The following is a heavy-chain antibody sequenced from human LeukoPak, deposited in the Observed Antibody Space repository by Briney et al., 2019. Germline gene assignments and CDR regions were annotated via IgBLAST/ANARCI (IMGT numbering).Heavy chain of an antibody. V-gene: IGHV3-7*01. CDR3: ATGGYCSSTSCPPYFDY. D-gene: IGHD2-2*01. CDR1: GFTFSSYW. Sequence: PGGSLRLSCAASGFTFSSYWMSWVRQAPGKGLEWVANIKQDGSEKYYVDSVKGRFTISRDNAKNSLYLQMNSLRAEDTAVYYCATGGYCSSTSCPPYFDYWGQGTLVTVSS. J-gene: IGHJ4*02. CDR2: IKQDGSEK.